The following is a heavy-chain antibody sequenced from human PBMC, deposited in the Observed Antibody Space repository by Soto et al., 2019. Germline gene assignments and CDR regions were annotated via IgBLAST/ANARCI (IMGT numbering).Heavy chain of an antibody. CDR2: INHSGST. V-gene: IGHV4-34*01. D-gene: IGHD4-17*01. CDR1: GGSFSGYY. Sequence: SETLSLTCAVYGGSFSGYYWSWIRQPPGKGLEWIGEINHSGSTNYNPSLKSRVTISVDTSKNQFSLKLSSVTAADTAVYYCARGLRRNTDYWGQGTLVTVSS. J-gene: IGHJ4*02. CDR3: ARGLRRNTDY.